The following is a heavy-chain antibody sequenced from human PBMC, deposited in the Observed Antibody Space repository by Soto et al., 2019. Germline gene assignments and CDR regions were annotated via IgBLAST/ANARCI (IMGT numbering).Heavy chain of an antibody. CDR1: GFTFSSYA. J-gene: IGHJ6*02. Sequence: EVPLVESGGGLVQPGGSLRLSCAASGFTFSSYAMHWVRQAPGKGLEYVSVITSNGGNTDYASSVKGRFTISRDNSKNTLYLQMGSLRAEDMAVYYCARRIPFGDGMDVWGQGTTVTVSS. CDR3: ARRIPFGDGMDV. CDR2: ITSNGGNT. V-gene: IGHV3-64*01. D-gene: IGHD2-21*01.